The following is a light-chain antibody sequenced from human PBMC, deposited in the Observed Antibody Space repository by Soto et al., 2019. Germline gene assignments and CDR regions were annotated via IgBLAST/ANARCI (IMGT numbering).Light chain of an antibody. CDR2: EVS. CDR3: SSYTSSNTYV. Sequence: QSALTQPPSVSRSPGQSVAISGSGTSSDVGSYNRVSWYQQPPGTAPKVMIYEVSNRPSGVPDRFSGSKSGNTASLTISGLQAEDEADYYFSSYTSSNTYVFGTGTKLTVL. CDR1: SSDVGSYNR. V-gene: IGLV2-18*02. J-gene: IGLJ1*01.